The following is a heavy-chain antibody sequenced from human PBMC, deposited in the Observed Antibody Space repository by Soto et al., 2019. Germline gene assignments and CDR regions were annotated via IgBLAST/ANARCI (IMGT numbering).Heavy chain of an antibody. Sequence: QLQLQESGPGLVKPSETLSLTCTVSGGSISSSSYYWGWIRQPPGKGLEWIGSIYYSGSTYYNPSLKSRVTISVDTSKNQFSLKLSSVTAADTAVYYCARWGLWYYDYVWGTHRGWYFDLWGRGTLVTVSS. V-gene: IGHV4-39*01. CDR1: GGSISSSSYY. J-gene: IGHJ2*01. CDR3: ARWGLWYYDYVWGTHRGWYFDL. CDR2: IYYSGST. D-gene: IGHD3-16*01.